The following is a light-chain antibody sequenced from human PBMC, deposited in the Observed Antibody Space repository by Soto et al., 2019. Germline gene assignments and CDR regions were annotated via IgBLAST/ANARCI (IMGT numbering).Light chain of an antibody. CDR2: DAS. J-gene: IGKJ5*01. CDR3: QQRSSWPSIT. V-gene: IGKV3-11*01. Sequence: EIVLTQSPATLSLSPGERATLSCRASQSVRSYLAWYQQKPGQAPRLLIYDASNRATGIPARFSGSGSGTDFTLTISSLEPEDFVVYYCQQRSSWPSITFGQGTRLEIK. CDR1: QSVRSY.